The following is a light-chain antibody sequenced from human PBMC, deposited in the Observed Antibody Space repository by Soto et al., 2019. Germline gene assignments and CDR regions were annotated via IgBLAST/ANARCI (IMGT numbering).Light chain of an antibody. J-gene: IGKJ1*01. Sequence: LEHKRGAVCWAAKKRGSRWCRDSQSMRSSYLAWYKQRPGQAPRLLIYGASSRATGIPDRFSGSGSGPESTLTISRLEPADLAVHSSKHPARPLWKFAQGTQLDIK. CDR2: GAS. CDR1: QSMRSSY. CDR3: KHPARPLWK. V-gene: IGKV3-20*01.